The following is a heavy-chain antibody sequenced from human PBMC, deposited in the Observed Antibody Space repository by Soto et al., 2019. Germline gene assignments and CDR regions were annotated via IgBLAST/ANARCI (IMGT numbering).Heavy chain of an antibody. CDR1: GFTFRDKA. Sequence: VQLVESGGGVVQPGRSLRLSCAASGFTFRDKARPWAGRVPAKGLGWVAVVSQDGRNTHYADSVKGRFTISRDSSKNTVSLEMTSLRAEDTAVYYCAKGGRQWLVTSDFNYWGQGALVTVSS. D-gene: IGHD6-19*01. CDR2: VSQDGRNT. CDR3: AKGGRQWLVTSDFNY. V-gene: IGHV3-30*18. J-gene: IGHJ4*02.